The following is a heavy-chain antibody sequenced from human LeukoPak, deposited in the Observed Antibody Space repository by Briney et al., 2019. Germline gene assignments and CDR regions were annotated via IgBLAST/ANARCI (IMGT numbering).Heavy chain of an antibody. CDR1: GYTFTSYG. V-gene: IGHV1-18*01. D-gene: IGHD3-9*01. CDR2: ISAYNGNT. J-gene: IGHJ4*02. CDR3: ARDRRGPYHYDILTGQNLDY. Sequence: RASVKVSCKASGYTFTSYGISWVRQAPGQGLEWMGWISAYNGNTNYAQKLQGRVTMTTDTSTSTAYMELRSLRSDDTAVYYCARDRRGPYHYDILTGQNLDYWGQGTLVTVSS.